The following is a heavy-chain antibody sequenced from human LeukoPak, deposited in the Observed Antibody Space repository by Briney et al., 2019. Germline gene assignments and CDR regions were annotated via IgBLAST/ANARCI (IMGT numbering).Heavy chain of an antibody. CDR2: ISYDGSNK. Sequence: AGSLTLSCAASGFTFSSYAMHWVRQAPGKGLEWVAVISYDGSNKYYADSVKGRFTISRDNSKNTLYLQMNSLRAEDTAVYYCARDSLDGEYYYGSVSYWGQGTLVTVSS. CDR3: ARDSLDGEYYYGSVSY. D-gene: IGHD3-10*01. CDR1: GFTFSSYA. V-gene: IGHV3-30-3*01. J-gene: IGHJ4*02.